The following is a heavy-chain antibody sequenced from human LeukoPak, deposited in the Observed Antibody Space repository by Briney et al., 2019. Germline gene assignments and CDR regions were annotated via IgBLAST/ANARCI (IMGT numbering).Heavy chain of an antibody. CDR1: RVSISSYY. CDR3: ARHPYPNYFDY. D-gene: IGHD2-2*02. CDR2: IYYSGST. J-gene: IGHJ4*02. Sequence: PSETLSLTCAVSRVSISSYYWSWIRQPPGKGLEWIGYIYYSGSTNYNPSLKSRVTISVDTSKNQFSLKLSSVTAADTAVYYCARHPYPNYFDYWGQGTLVTVSS. V-gene: IGHV4-59*08.